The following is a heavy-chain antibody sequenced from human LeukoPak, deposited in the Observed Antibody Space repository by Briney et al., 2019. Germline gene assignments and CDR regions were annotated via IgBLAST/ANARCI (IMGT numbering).Heavy chain of an antibody. CDR1: GFTFSSYG. D-gene: IGHD1-26*01. CDR3: AKDLRLPPIVGATYDAFDI. Sequence: PGGSLRLSCAASGFTFSSYGMHWVRQAPGKGLEWVAVISYDGSNKYYADSVKGRFTISRDNSKNTLYLQMNSLRAEDTAVYYYAKDLRLPPIVGATYDAFDIWGQGTMVTVSS. V-gene: IGHV3-30*18. CDR2: ISYDGSNK. J-gene: IGHJ3*02.